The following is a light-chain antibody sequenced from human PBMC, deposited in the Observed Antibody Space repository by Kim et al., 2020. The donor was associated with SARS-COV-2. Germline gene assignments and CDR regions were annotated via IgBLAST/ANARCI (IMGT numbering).Light chain of an antibody. V-gene: IGKV1-39*01. CDR3: QQSTNTSV. J-gene: IGKJ3*01. CDR2: GVA. CDR1: QTIDKY. Sequence: DIQLTQSPSFLSASVGDRVTITCRASQTIDKYLYWYQQKPGKAPKLLIYGVADLQSGVPSRFSGSGSGTEFTLTISPLQPEDFAIYYCQQSTNTSVFGPGTKVDIK.